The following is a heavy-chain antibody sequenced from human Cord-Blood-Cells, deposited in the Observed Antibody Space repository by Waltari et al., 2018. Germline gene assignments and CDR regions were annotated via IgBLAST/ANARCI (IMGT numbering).Heavy chain of an antibody. CDR2: IYRGGST. Sequence: EVQLVESGGGLIQPGGSLRLSCAASGFTGSSKYMRWYCQGPGNGLEWVSVIYRGGSTYYADSVKGRFTISRDNSKNTLYLQMNSLRAEDTAVYYCASGPKSYWYFDLWGRGTLVTVSS. J-gene: IGHJ2*01. CDR1: GFTGSSKY. CDR3: ASGPKSYWYFDL. V-gene: IGHV3-53*01.